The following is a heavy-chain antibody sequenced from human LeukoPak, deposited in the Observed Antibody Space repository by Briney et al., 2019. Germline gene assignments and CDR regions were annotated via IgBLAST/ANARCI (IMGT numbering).Heavy chain of an antibody. CDR3: APPVDTAMVKSFDY. V-gene: IGHV3-23*01. D-gene: IGHD5-18*01. CDR1: GFTFSSYA. CDR2: ISGSGGST. J-gene: IGHJ4*02. Sequence: PGGSLRLSCAASGFTFSSYAMSWVRQAPGKGLEWVSAISGSGGSTYYADSVKGRFTISTDNSKNTLYLQMNSLRAEDTAVYYCAPPVDTAMVKSFDYWGQGTLVTVSS.